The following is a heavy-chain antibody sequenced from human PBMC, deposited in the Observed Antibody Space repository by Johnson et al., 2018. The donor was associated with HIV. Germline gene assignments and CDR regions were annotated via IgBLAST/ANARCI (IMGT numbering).Heavy chain of an antibody. CDR2: INWNGGST. V-gene: IGHV3-20*04. Sequence: VQLVESGGGVVQPGRSLRLSCATSGFTFDDYGMSWVRQAPGKGLEWVSGINWNGGSTGYADSVKGRFTISRDNAKNSLYLQMNSLRAEDTALYYCARVVPFVVPTARDDAFDIWGQGTMVTVSS. D-gene: IGHD2-2*01. CDR1: GFTFDDYG. J-gene: IGHJ3*02. CDR3: ARVVPFVVPTARDDAFDI.